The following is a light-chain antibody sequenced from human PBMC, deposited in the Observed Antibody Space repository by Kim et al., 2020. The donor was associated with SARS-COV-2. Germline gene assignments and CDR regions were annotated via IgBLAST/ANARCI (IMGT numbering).Light chain of an antibody. V-gene: IGKV3-20*01. CDR1: QSVSTNY. J-gene: IGKJ2*01. CDR3: QQFSSSPRT. CDR2: ATS. Sequence: EIVLTQSPGTLSLSPGEGATLSCRASQSVSTNYFAWYQQKPGQPPRLLIYATSSRATGIPDRFSGSGSGTDFTLTISRLEPEDFAVYYCQQFSSSPRTCGRGTKLEI.